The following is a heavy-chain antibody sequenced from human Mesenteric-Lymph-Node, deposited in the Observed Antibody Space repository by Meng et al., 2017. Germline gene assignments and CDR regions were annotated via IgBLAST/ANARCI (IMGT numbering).Heavy chain of an antibody. D-gene: IGHD2-8*01. CDR1: GFTFSNYA. CDR2: MSGAGNSK. Sequence: GESLKISCAASGFTFSNYAMTWVRQAPGKGLEWVSVMSGAGNSKYYADSVKGRFTISRDNSKSMLCFQMNSLRVEDTALYYCAKRLTNADSYAAIDIWGRGTLVTVSS. CDR3: AKRLTNADSYAAIDI. V-gene: IGHV3-23*01. J-gene: IGHJ3*02.